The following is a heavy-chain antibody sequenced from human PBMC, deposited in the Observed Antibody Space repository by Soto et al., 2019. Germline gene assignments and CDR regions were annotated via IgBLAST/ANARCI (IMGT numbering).Heavy chain of an antibody. J-gene: IGHJ6*02. Sequence: QVQLQESGPGLVEPSGTLSLTCAVSGGSISSNNWWSWVRQSPAKGLEWIGEFYHSGTTHYNPSLSSRATISVDKSKDQFSLKLSSVTAADTAIYYCARNVQSSYGMDVWGQGTTVTVSS. CDR3: ARNVQSSYGMDV. D-gene: IGHD4-4*01. V-gene: IGHV4-4*02. CDR2: FYHSGTT. CDR1: GGSISSNNW.